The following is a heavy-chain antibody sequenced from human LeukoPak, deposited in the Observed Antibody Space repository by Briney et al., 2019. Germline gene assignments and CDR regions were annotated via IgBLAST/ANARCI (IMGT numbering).Heavy chain of an antibody. Sequence: ASVKVSCKASGYTFTGYYMHWVRQAPGQGLEWMGWINTNTGNPTYAQGFTRRFVFSLDTSVSTAYLQISSLKAEDTAVYYCARVGGSGSLDYYYFDYWGQGALVTVSS. CDR2: INTNTGNP. D-gene: IGHD3-10*01. J-gene: IGHJ4*02. CDR1: GYTFTGYY. CDR3: ARVGGSGSLDYYYFDY. V-gene: IGHV7-4-1*02.